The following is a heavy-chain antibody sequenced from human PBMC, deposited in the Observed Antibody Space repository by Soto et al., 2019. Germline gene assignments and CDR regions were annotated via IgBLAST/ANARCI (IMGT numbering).Heavy chain of an antibody. D-gene: IGHD1-1*01. CDR3: ARVAEDDQGY. J-gene: IGHJ4*02. CDR2: INAGNGNT. CDR1: GYTFTSYA. Sequence: QVQLVQSGAEVKKPGASVKVSCKASGYTFTSYAMHWVRQAPGQRLEWMGWINAGNGNTNYSQKFQGRVTITRDTSASTAYMELSSLRSEDTAVYYCARVAEDDQGYWGQGTLVTVSS. V-gene: IGHV1-3*01.